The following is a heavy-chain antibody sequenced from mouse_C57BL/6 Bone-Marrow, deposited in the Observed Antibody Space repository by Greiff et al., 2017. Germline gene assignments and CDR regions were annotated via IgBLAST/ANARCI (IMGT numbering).Heavy chain of an antibody. Sequence: DVKLVESGGGLVKPGGSLKLSCAASGFTFSSYAMSWVRQTPEKRLEWVATISDGGSYTYYPDNVKGRFTISRDNAKNNLYLQMSHLKSEDTAMYYCAREGSTMITTANWVFAYWGQGTLVTVSA. CDR1: GFTFSSYA. D-gene: IGHD2-4*01. V-gene: IGHV5-4*01. CDR2: ISDGGSYT. J-gene: IGHJ3*01. CDR3: AREGSTMITTANWVFAY.